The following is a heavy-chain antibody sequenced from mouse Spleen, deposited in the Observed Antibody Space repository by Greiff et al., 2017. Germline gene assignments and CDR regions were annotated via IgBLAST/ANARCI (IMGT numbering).Heavy chain of an antibody. J-gene: IGHJ3*01. Sequence: EVQLVESGPGLVKPSQSLSLTCSVTGYSITSGYYWNWIRQFPGNKLEWMGYISYDGSNNYNPSLKNRISITRDTSKNQFFLKLNSVTTEDTATYYCALTDGYYGAYWGQGTLVTVSA. CDR2: ISYDGSN. CDR1: GYSITSGYY. V-gene: IGHV3-6*01. CDR3: ALTDGYYGAY. D-gene: IGHD2-3*01.